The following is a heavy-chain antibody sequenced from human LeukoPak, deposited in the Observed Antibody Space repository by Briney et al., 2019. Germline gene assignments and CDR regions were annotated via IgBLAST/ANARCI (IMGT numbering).Heavy chain of an antibody. V-gene: IGHV1-24*01. J-gene: IGHJ3*02. CDR3: ATGLKLFADAFDI. D-gene: IGHD3-10*01. Sequence: GASVKVSCKVSGYTLTELSMHWVRQAPGKGLEWMGGFDPEDGETIYAQKFQGRVTMTEDTSTDTAYMELSSLRSEDTAVYYCATGLKLFADAFDIWGQGTMDTVSS. CDR2: FDPEDGET. CDR1: GYTLTELS.